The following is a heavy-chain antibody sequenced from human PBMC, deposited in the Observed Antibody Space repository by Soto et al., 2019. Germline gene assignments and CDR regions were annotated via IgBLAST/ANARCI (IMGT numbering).Heavy chain of an antibody. CDR3: ATSVGIAPTGEDGMDV. CDR1: GGTFSIYG. J-gene: IGHJ6*02. D-gene: IGHD2-8*02. CDR2: IIPILITP. V-gene: IGHV1-69*01. Sequence: QVQLVQSGAEVKKTGSSVKVSCKASGGTFSIYGFSWVRQAPGQGPEWIGGIIPILITPNYAQKFHGRVTIVADESTTTVYMELSSLKSEDTAVYYCATSVGIAPTGEDGMDVWGQGTSVTVSS.